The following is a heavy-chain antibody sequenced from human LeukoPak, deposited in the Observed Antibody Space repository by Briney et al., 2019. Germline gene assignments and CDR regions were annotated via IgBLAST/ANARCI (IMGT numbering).Heavy chain of an antibody. CDR2: IRYDGSNK. V-gene: IGHV3-30*02. D-gene: IGHD3-22*01. CDR1: GFTFSSYG. CDR3: AQLDYYDSSGYYSDY. J-gene: IGHJ4*02. Sequence: GGSLRLSCAASGFTFSSYGMHWVCQAPGKGLEWVAFIRYDGSNKYYADSVKGRFTISRDNSKNTLYLQMNSLRAEDTAVYYCAQLDYYDSSGYYSDYWGQGTLVTVSS.